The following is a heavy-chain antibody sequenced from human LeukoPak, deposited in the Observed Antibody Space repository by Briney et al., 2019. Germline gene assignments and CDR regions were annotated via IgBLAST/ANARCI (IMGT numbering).Heavy chain of an antibody. CDR2: INHSGST. Sequence: PSETLSLTCAVYGGSFSGYHWSWIRQPPGKGLEWIGEINHSGSTNYNPSLKSRVTISVDTSKNQFSLKLSSVTAADTAVYYCARGHTTVTPFDYWGQGTLVTVSS. CDR3: ARGHTTVTPFDY. V-gene: IGHV4-34*01. CDR1: GGSFSGYH. J-gene: IGHJ4*02. D-gene: IGHD4-17*01.